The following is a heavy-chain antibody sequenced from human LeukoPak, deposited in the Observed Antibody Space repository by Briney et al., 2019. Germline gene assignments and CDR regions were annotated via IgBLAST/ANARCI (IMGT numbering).Heavy chain of an antibody. J-gene: IGHJ4*02. CDR3: ARDLDYGGRSNFDH. Sequence: AGGSLRLSCAASGFTFSTYWMHWVRQAPGKGLVWVSRIKSDGSSIMYADSVRGRFTISRDNAKNALYLQMNSLRAEDTAVYYCARDLDYGGRSNFDHWGQGTLVNVSS. V-gene: IGHV3-74*03. CDR1: GFTFSTYW. D-gene: IGHD4-23*01. CDR2: IKSDGSSI.